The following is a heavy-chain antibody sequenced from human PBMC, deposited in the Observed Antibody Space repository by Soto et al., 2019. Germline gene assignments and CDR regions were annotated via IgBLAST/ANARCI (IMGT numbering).Heavy chain of an antibody. CDR3: ARDPKGNNWFDP. CDR1: GGSISSYF. CDR2: IYYSGST. J-gene: IGHJ5*02. V-gene: IGHV4-59*01. Sequence: TLSLTCTVSGGSISSYFWSWIRQPPGKGLEWIGYIYYSGSTNYNPSLKSRVTISVDTSKNQFSLKLSSVTAADTAVYYCARDPKGNNWFDPWGQGTLVTVSS.